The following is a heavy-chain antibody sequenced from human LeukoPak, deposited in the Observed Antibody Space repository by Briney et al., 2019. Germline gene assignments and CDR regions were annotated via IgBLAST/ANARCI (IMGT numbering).Heavy chain of an antibody. D-gene: IGHD3-22*01. V-gene: IGHV4-59*12. J-gene: IGHJ4*02. CDR1: GGSISSYY. CDR3: ARLNKYYASSGYHINPNFDY. CDR2: IYYSGGT. Sequence: SETLSLTCTVSGGSISSYYWSWIRQPPGKGLEWIGYIYYSGGTKYNPSLKSRVTISVDTSKNQFSLKLSSVTAADTAMYYCARLNKYYASSGYHINPNFDYWGQGTLVTVSS.